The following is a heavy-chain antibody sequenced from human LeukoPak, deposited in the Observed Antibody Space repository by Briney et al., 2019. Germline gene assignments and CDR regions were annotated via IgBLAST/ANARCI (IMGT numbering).Heavy chain of an antibody. CDR2: ISYDGSNR. CDR3: AKDLSGSYYSLLYYYYGMDV. V-gene: IGHV3-30*18. D-gene: IGHD1-26*01. Sequence: GSLRLSCAASGFTFSSYGMHWVRQAPGKGLEWVAVISYDGSNRYYADSVKGRFTISRDNSKNTLYLQMNSLRAEDTAVYYCAKDLSGSYYSLLYYYYGMDVWGQGTTVTVSS. CDR1: GFTFSSYG. J-gene: IGHJ6*02.